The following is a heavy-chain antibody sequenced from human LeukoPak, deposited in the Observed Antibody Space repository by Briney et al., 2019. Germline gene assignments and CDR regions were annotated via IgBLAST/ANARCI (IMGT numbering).Heavy chain of an antibody. D-gene: IGHD6-13*01. CDR3: ARAASWSPIGDPYYYMDV. V-gene: IGHV1-8*02. CDR2: MNPNSGNT. Sequence: ASVKVSCKASGYTFTNYYMHWVRQATGQGLEWMGWMNPNSGNTGYAQRFQGGVTMTRNTSISTAYVELSSLRSDDTAVYYCARAASWSPIGDPYYYMDVWGKGTTVTISS. CDR1: GYTFTNYY. J-gene: IGHJ6*03.